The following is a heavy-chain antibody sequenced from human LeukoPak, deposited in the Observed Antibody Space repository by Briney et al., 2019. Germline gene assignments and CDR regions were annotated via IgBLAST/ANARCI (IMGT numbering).Heavy chain of an antibody. D-gene: IGHD6-13*01. J-gene: IGHJ4*02. CDR2: INPNGGGT. CDR3: AKDIFTGIAAPGAIDY. Sequence: ASVKVSCKASGGTFSSYAIIWVRQAPGQGLEWLGLINPNGGGTTYAQKFQGRVTMTRDTSTSTVYMELSSLRSEDTAVYYCAKDIFTGIAAPGAIDYWGQGTLVTVSS. CDR1: GGTFSSYA. V-gene: IGHV1-46*01.